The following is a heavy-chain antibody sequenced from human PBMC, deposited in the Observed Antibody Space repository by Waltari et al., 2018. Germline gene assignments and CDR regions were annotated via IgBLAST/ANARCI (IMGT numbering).Heavy chain of an antibody. V-gene: IGHV4-30-2*01. CDR3: ARVNDYGASLRTNYYYYMDV. Sequence: QLQLQESGSGLVKPSQTLSLTCAVSGGSISSGGYSWSWIRQPPGKGLEWIGYIYHSGSTYYNPSLKSRVTISVDRSKNQVSLKLSSVTAADTAVYYCARVNDYGASLRTNYYYYMDVWGKGTTVTVSS. CDR1: GGSISSGGYS. J-gene: IGHJ6*03. CDR2: IYHSGST. D-gene: IGHD4-17*01.